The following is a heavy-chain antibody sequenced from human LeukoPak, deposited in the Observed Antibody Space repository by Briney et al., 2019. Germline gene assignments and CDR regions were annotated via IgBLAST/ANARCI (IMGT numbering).Heavy chain of an antibody. CDR1: GFTFSDYY. CDR3: ARVNPDGYSGYDSILWFDP. CDR2: ISSSGSTI. V-gene: IGHV3-11*01. D-gene: IGHD5-12*01. Sequence: PGGSLRLSCAASGFTFSDYYMSWIRQAPGKGLEWVPYISSSGSTIYYADSVKGRFTISRDNAKNSLYLQMNSLRAEDTAVYYCARVNPDGYSGYDSILWFDPWGQGTLVTVSS. J-gene: IGHJ5*02.